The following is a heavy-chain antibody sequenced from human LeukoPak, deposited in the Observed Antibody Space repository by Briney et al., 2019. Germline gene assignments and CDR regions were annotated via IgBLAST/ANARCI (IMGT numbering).Heavy chain of an antibody. J-gene: IGHJ6*03. CDR2: IRSKDFGGTR. D-gene: IGHD5-18*01. CDR3: SRETIQVWSRYYYYYMAV. CDR1: GFPFCDYA. V-gene: IGHV3-49*04. Sequence: GESLRLSCTPSGFPFCDYAMSWVSQAPGKGLEWVAFIRSKDFGGTRNYAASVKGRFTISRDDFKSIAYLQINILKTEDTAVYYCSRETIQVWSRYYYYYMAVWGEGTTVTVSS.